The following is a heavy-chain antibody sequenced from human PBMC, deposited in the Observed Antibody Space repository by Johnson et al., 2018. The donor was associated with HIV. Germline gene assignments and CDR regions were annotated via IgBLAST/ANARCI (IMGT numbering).Heavy chain of an antibody. J-gene: IGHJ3*01. CDR2: INWNGGST. Sequence: VQLVESGGGLVKPGGSLRLSCAASGFTFDDYGMSWVRQAPGKGLEWVSGINWNGGSTGYADSVKGRFNISRDNANNSLFLQMNSLRAEDTALFYCARRGWELWTTQNAFDVWGQGTMVTVSS. V-gene: IGHV3-20*04. CDR1: GFTFDDYG. D-gene: IGHD1-26*01. CDR3: ARRGWELWTTQNAFDV.